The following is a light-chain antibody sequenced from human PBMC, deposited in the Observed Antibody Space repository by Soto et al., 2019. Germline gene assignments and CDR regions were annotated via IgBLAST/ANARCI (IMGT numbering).Light chain of an antibody. V-gene: IGKV1-5*01. CDR3: QQYENYWT. CDR1: KSISSW. CDR2: DAS. J-gene: IGKJ1*01. Sequence: DIQMTQSPSTLSATAGDRVTITCRASKSISSWLAWYQHKPGKAPKLLIYDASNLDSGVPSRFSGSGSGTEFSLTISNLQADDCATYYCQQYENYWTFGQGTRVEIK.